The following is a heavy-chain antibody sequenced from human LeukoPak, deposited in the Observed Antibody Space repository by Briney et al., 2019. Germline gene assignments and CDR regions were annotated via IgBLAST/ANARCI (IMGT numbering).Heavy chain of an antibody. CDR3: ASRYPYGGNWEDYYGMDV. CDR2: INPSGGST. Sequence: ASVKVSRKASGYTFTSYYMHWVRQAPGQGLEWMGIINPSGGSTSYAQKFQGRVTMTRDTSTSTVYIELSSLRSEDTAVYYCASRYPYGGNWEDYYGMDVWGQGTTVTVSS. J-gene: IGHJ6*02. CDR1: GYTFTSYY. D-gene: IGHD2-15*01. V-gene: IGHV1-46*01.